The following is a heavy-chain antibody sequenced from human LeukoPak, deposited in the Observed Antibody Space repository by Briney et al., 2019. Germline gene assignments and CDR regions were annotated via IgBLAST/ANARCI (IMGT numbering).Heavy chain of an antibody. CDR3: AKRGVVIRVILVGLHKEAYYFDS. CDR2: ISDRGSRT. CDR1: GITLSNYG. Sequence: GGSLRLSCAVSGITLSNYGMSWVRQAPGKGLEWVAGISDRGSRTNYADSVKGRFTISTDHPKNTLYLQMNSLRAEDTAVYFCAKRGVVIRVILVGLHKEAYYFDSWGQGALVTVSS. J-gene: IGHJ4*02. D-gene: IGHD3-22*01. V-gene: IGHV3-23*01.